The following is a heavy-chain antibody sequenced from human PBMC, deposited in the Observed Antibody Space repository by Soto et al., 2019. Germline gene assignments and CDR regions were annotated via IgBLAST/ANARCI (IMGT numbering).Heavy chain of an antibody. D-gene: IGHD4-17*01. CDR1: GFTFSSYA. V-gene: IGHV3-30-3*01. CDR2: ISYDGSNK. J-gene: IGHJ6*02. CDR3: ARDKTTGGGLYYYYGMDV. Sequence: GGSLRLSCAASGFTFSSYAMHWVRQAPGKGLEWVAVISYDGSNKYYADSVKGRFTISRDNSKNTLYLQMNSLRAEDTAVYYCARDKTTGGGLYYYYGMDVWGQGTTVTVSS.